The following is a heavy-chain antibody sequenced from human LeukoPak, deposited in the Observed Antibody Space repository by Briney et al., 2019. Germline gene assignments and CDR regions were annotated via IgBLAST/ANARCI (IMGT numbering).Heavy chain of an antibody. CDR3: AKASSGYLWAAFDI. CDR2: IYYSGST. CDR1: GGSISSYY. Sequence: SETLSLTCTVSGGSISSYYWSWIRQPPGKGLEWIGYIYYSGSTNYNPSLKSRVTISVDTSKNQFSLKLSSVTAADTAVYYCAKASSGYLWAAFDIWGQGTMVTVSS. J-gene: IGHJ3*02. D-gene: IGHD3-22*01. V-gene: IGHV4-59*01.